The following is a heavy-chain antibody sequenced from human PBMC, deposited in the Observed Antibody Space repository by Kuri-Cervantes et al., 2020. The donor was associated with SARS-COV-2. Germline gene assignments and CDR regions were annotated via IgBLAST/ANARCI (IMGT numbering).Heavy chain of an antibody. V-gene: IGHV4-38-2*02. D-gene: IGHD2-15*01. CDR3: ARLKRGSNWFDP. Sequence: SETLSLTCTVSGYSISSGYYWGWIRQPPGKGLEWIGSIYHSGSTYYNPSLKSRVTTSVDTSKNQFSLKLSSVTAADTAVYYCARLKRGSNWFDPWGQGTLVTVSS. CDR1: GYSISSGYY. CDR2: IYHSGST. J-gene: IGHJ5*02.